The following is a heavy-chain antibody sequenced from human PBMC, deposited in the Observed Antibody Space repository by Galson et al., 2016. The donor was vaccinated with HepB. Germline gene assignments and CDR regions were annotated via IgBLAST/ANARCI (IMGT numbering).Heavy chain of an antibody. V-gene: IGHV3-7*03. CDR1: GFTFNSYW. D-gene: IGHD2-2*01. CDR3: AREQVPPAWGSYYYSYYYGLAV. J-gene: IGHJ6*02. Sequence: SLRLSCAVSGFTFNSYWMSWVRQAPGKGLEWVANINQDGSEKYYVDFVKGRFTISRDKAKNSLYLQMNSLRAEDTDVYYCAREQVPPAWGSYYYSYYYGLAVWGQGTTVTVSS. CDR2: INQDGSEK.